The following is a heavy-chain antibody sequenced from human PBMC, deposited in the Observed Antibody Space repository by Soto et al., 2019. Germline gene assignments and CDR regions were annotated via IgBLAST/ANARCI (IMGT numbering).Heavy chain of an antibody. CDR2: ISSSGDTI. V-gene: IGHV3-48*03. CDR3: SKSITPFYH. Sequence: GGSLRLSCGASGFTFSSYEMNWVRQAPGRGLEWVSYISSSGDTINYADSVKGRFTISRDNAKNSLYLQMNSLRAEDTAVYYCSKSITPFYHLGPGTPVTVSS. CDR1: GFTFSSYE. D-gene: IGHD3-10*01. J-gene: IGHJ4*02.